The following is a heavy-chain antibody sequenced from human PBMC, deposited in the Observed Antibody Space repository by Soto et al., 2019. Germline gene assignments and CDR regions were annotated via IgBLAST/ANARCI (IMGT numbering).Heavy chain of an antibody. Sequence: QVQLQESGPGLVKPSQTLSLTCLVSGASVSGDGSYCSWIRQHPGKGLEFIGYIHNSGSTYSNPSLENRVDMSIDTSNNQFSLRLSSVTAAYSDVYFCARDLGSEQWFFDNWGQGILVTVSS. D-gene: IGHD6-19*01. CDR2: IHNSGST. V-gene: IGHV4-31*03. J-gene: IGHJ4*02. CDR1: GASVSGDGSY. CDR3: ARDLGSEQWFFDN.